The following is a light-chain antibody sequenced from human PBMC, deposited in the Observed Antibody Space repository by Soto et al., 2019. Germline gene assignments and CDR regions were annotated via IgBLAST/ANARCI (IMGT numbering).Light chain of an antibody. Sequence: EILLTQSPATLSLSPGDGATLSCRASQSVRTYLAWYQQKPGQAPRLLIYDVYNRATGILQRFSGSGSGTDFTITISSLEPEDFAVYSCQHRFNWPRSITFGQGTRLEIK. V-gene: IGKV3-11*01. CDR2: DVY. CDR1: QSVRTY. J-gene: IGKJ5*01. CDR3: QHRFNWPRSIT.